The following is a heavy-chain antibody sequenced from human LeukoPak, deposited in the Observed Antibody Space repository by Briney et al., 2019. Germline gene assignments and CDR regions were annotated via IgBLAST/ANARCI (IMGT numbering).Heavy chain of an antibody. Sequence: GGSLRLSCAASGFSFRNAWMSWVRQAPGKGLEWVGRIKSKTDGGTTDYAAPVKGRFTISRDDSKNTLYLQMNSLKTEDTAVYYCTTVWNCGGDCSDAFDIWGQGTMVTVSS. CDR2: IKSKTDGGTT. V-gene: IGHV3-15*01. CDR1: GFSFRNAW. CDR3: TTVWNCGGDCSDAFDI. J-gene: IGHJ3*02. D-gene: IGHD2-21*02.